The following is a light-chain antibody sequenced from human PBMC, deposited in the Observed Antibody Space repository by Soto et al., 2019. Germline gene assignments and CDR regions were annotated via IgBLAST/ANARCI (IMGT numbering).Light chain of an antibody. Sequence: GLTQCESILFSSVGVTVNLSCRSSQSVSSSYVAWYQQKPGQAPRLLIYGASTRATGIPARFSGSGSGTEFTLTISSLQSEDSAVYCCQQHTQRLIAFGQGTRLEIK. CDR2: GAS. J-gene: IGKJ5*01. CDR3: QQHTQRLIA. V-gene: IGKV3-20*01. CDR1: QSVSSSY.